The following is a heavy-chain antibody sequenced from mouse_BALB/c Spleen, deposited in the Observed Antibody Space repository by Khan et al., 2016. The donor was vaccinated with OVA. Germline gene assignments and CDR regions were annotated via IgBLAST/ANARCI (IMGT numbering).Heavy chain of an antibody. D-gene: IGHD2-4*01. J-gene: IGHJ3*01. Sequence: QVQLKQSGPGLVQPSQSLSITCTVSGFSLTNYSLHWVRQSPGKGLEWLGVIWSAGSTDYNAAFISRLTIRQDNSRSQVFFKMNSLQPNGTAIYYCARRGYDYGRGALFAYWGQGTLVTVSA. CDR3: ARRGYDYGRGALFAY. V-gene: IGHV2-2*02. CDR2: IWSAGST. CDR1: GFSLTNYS.